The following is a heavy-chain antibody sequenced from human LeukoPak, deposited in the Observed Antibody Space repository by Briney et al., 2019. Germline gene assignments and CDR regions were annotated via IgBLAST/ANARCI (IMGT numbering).Heavy chain of an antibody. CDR3: ARDYYFDSSGYPLDY. Sequence: GGSLRLSGAASGFNFNTYSMNWVRQAPGKGLESVSYISSSSSIIYYADSVKGRFTISSDNAKNSLYLQMNSLRAEDTAVYYCARDYYFDSSGYPLDYWGQGTLVTVSS. D-gene: IGHD3-22*01. J-gene: IGHJ4*02. CDR1: GFNFNTYS. CDR2: ISSSSSII. V-gene: IGHV3-48*04.